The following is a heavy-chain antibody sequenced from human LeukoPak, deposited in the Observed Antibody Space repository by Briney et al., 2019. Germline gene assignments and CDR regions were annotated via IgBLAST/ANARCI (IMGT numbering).Heavy chain of an antibody. CDR1: GFTFSSYW. V-gene: IGHV3-7*01. D-gene: IGHD2-15*01. CDR3: ARDYCSGGSCDWFDP. CDR2: IKQDGSEK. Sequence: GGSLRLSCAASGFTFSSYWMSWVRQAPGKGLEWVANIKQDGSEKYNVYSVKGRFTISRDNAKNSLYLRMNSLRAEDTAVYYCARDYCSGGSCDWFDPWGQGALVTVSS. J-gene: IGHJ5*02.